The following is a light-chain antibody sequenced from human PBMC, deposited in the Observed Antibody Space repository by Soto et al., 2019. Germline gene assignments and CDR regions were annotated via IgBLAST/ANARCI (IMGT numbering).Light chain of an antibody. CDR1: SSDVGGYNL. V-gene: IGLV2-23*01. CDR2: EGS. J-gene: IGLJ2*01. CDR3: CSYAGSHVG. Sequence: QSALTQPASVSGSPGQSITISCTGTSSDVGGYNLVSWYQQHPGKAPKLMIYEGSKRPSGVSNRFSGSKSGNTASLTISGLQAEDEADYYCCSYAGSHVGFGGGTKLTVL.